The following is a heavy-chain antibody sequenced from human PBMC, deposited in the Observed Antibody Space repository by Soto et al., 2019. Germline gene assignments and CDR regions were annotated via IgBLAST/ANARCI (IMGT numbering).Heavy chain of an antibody. CDR1: GFTFSSYG. V-gene: IGHV3-30*18. CDR3: TKDAKFDDIYTGYFVNDL. D-gene: IGHD3-9*01. CDR2: ISYDGSNT. J-gene: IGHJ5*02. Sequence: RPGGSLRLSCAAPGFTFSSYGMHWVRQAPGKGLEWVAIISYDGSNTYYADSVKGRVTMTTDISTSTSYLELRGLTSDDTAVYYCTKDAKFDDIYTGYFVNDLWGQGTPVTVSS.